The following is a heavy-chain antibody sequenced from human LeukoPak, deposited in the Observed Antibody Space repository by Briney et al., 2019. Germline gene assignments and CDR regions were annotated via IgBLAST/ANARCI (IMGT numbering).Heavy chain of an antibody. CDR2: MNPNSGNT. CDR3: ARRRGLMVRGVKNWFDP. Sequence: ASVKVSCKASGYTFTSYDINWVRQATGQGLEWMGWMNPNSGNTGYAQKFQGRATMTRNTSISTAYMELSSLRSEDTAVYYCARRRGLMVRGVKNWFDPWGQGTLVTVSS. CDR1: GYTFTSYD. D-gene: IGHD3-10*01. V-gene: IGHV1-8*01. J-gene: IGHJ5*02.